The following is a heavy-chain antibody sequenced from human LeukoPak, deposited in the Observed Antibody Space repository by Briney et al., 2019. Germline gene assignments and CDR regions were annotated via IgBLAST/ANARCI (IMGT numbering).Heavy chain of an antibody. CDR2: IIPIFGTA. J-gene: IGHJ6*03. Sequence: SVKVSCKASGGTFGSYAISWVRQAPGQGLEWMGGIIPIFGTANYAQKFQGRVTITADESTSTAYMELSSLRSEDTAVYYCARGSRKGIAARGYYYYYYMDVWGKGTTVTVSS. CDR1: GGTFGSYA. D-gene: IGHD6-6*01. CDR3: ARGSRKGIAARGYYYYYYMDV. V-gene: IGHV1-69*13.